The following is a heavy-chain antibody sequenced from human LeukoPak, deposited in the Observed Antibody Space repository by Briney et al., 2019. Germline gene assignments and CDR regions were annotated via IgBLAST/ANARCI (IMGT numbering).Heavy chain of an antibody. CDR3: ARDGIAAAGTTDY. D-gene: IGHD6-13*01. CDR1: GGSISSSNW. V-gene: IGHV4-4*02. J-gene: IGHJ4*02. CDR2: IYHSGST. Sequence: PSETLSLTCAVSGGSISSSNWWSWVRPPPGKGLEWIGEIYHSGSTNYNPSLKSRVTISVDKSKNQFSLKLSSVTAADTAVYYCARDGIAAAGTTDYWGQGTLVTVSS.